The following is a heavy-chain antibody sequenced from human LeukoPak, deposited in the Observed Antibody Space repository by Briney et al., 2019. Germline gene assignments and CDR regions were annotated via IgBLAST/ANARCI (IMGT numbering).Heavy chain of an antibody. Sequence: GGSLRLSCAASGFTFSSYAMSWVRQAPGKGLEWVSAISGSGGSTYYADSVKGRFTISRDNSKNTLYLQMNSLRAEDTAVYYCAKYPARYSSSSVAFDIWGQGTMVTVSS. CDR1: GFTFSSYA. CDR2: ISGSGGST. V-gene: IGHV3-23*01. D-gene: IGHD6-6*01. J-gene: IGHJ3*02. CDR3: AKYPARYSSSSVAFDI.